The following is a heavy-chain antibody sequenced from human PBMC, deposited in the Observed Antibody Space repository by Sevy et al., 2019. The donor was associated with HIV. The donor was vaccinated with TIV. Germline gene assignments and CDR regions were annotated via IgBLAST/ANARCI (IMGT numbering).Heavy chain of an antibody. Sequence: SETLSLTCAVSGYSISSSNWWGWIRQPPGKVLEWIGYIYYSGSTYYNPSLKSRVTMSVDTSKNQFSLKLSSVTAVDTAVYYCARTADSGSSPRYFDLWGRGTLVTVSS. CDR3: ARTADSGSSPRYFDL. D-gene: IGHD1-26*01. J-gene: IGHJ2*01. V-gene: IGHV4-28*01. CDR2: IYYSGST. CDR1: GYSISSSNW.